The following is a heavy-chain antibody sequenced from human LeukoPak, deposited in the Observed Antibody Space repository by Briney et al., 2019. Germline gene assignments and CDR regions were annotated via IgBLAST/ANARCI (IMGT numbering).Heavy chain of an antibody. D-gene: IGHD3-22*01. V-gene: IGHV1-69*06. Sequence: ASVKVSFKASGCTFRSYAISWVRQAPGQGLEWRGGLIPIFGTANYAEKFQGRVTITADKSTSTAYMELSSLGSEDTAVYYCARAGNYYDSSGYSRYYYYYMDVWGKGTTVTVSS. J-gene: IGHJ6*03. CDR1: GCTFRSYA. CDR3: ARAGNYYDSSGYSRYYYYYMDV. CDR2: LIPIFGTA.